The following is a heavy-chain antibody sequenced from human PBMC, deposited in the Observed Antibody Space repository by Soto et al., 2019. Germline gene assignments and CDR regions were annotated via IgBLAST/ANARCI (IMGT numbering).Heavy chain of an antibody. J-gene: IGHJ3*02. CDR2: MSHSGGT. D-gene: IGHD1-1*01. V-gene: IGHV4-34*01. CDR3: ARVERGTVTTVVDAFDI. CDR1: GGFVSSGSYY. Sequence: QVQLQQWGAGLLKPSETLSLTCAVYGGFVSSGSYYWSWIRQPPGKGLEWIGEMSHSGGTHFNPSLKSRVTISVDTSKSPFSLNISSVTAADTALYYCARVERGTVTTVVDAFDIWGPGTMVTVSS.